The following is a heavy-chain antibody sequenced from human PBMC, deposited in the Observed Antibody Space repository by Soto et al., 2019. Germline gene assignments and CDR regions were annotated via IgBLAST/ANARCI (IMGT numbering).Heavy chain of an antibody. J-gene: IGHJ5*02. Sequence: SETLSLTCTVSGGSISSYYWSWIRQPPGKGLEWIGYIHYSGSTNYNPSLKSRVTISVDTSKNQFSLKLSSVTAADTAVYYCARHARYYDILTGYSTLSWFDPWGQGTLVTVSS. CDR2: IHYSGST. CDR1: GGSISSYY. D-gene: IGHD3-9*01. CDR3: ARHARYYDILTGYSTLSWFDP. V-gene: IGHV4-59*08.